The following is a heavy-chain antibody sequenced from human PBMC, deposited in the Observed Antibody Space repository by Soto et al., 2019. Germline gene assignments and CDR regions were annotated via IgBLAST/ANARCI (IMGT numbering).Heavy chain of an antibody. CDR2: IIPIYGTA. Sequence: SVKVSCKASGDTFSSYAISWVRQAPGQGLEWMGGIIPIYGTANYAQKFQGRVTITTDKSTSTAYMELSSLRSEDTAVCYCARESRLYGSGSYYNGDYLHYGMVVWGQGAPVIVSS. CDR3: ARESRLYGSGSYYNGDYLHYGMVV. D-gene: IGHD3-10*01. CDR1: GDTFSSYA. J-gene: IGHJ6*02. V-gene: IGHV1-69*05.